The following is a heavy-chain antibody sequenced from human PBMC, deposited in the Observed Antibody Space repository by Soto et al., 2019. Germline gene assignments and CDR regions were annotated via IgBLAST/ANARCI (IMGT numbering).Heavy chain of an antibody. CDR1: GFTFSSYA. D-gene: IGHD3-3*01. CDR3: ARDISGYDFWSGFYFYGMDV. CDR2: ISYDGSNK. V-gene: IGHV3-30-3*01. J-gene: IGHJ6*02. Sequence: GGSLRLSCAASGFTFSSYAMHWVRQAPGKGLEWVAVISYDGSNKYYADSVKGRFTISRDNSKNTLYLQMNSLRAEDTAVYYCARDISGYDFWSGFYFYGMDVWGQGTTVTVSS.